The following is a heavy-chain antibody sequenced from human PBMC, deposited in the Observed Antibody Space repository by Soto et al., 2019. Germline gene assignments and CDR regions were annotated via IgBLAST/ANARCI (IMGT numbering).Heavy chain of an antibody. CDR1: GFTFNSSI. CDR3: ARDVAHAFDY. J-gene: IGHJ4*02. V-gene: IGHV3-48*01. Sequence: PGGFLRLSCAASGFTFNSSIMNWVRQAPGKGLEWISYITMGGGAMYYADPVKGRFTISRDNVNNSLYLQMNSLTAEDTAVYYCARDVAHAFDYWGQGILVTVSS. CDR2: ITMGGGAM.